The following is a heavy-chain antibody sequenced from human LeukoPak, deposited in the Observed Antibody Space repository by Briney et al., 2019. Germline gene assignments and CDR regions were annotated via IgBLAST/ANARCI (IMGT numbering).Heavy chain of an antibody. J-gene: IGHJ6*03. CDR1: GFSLSTYS. V-gene: IGHV3-48*04. D-gene: IGHD2-21*02. CDR3: ARGGCGGDCYSLMYYYYYMDV. Sequence: GGSLRLSCTVSGFSLSTYSMNWVRQAPGKGLEWVSHISSGGTTIYYADSVKGRFTISRDNAKNTLYLQMNSLRAEDTAVYYCARGGCGGDCYSLMYYYYYMDVWGKGTTVTISS. CDR2: ISSGGTTI.